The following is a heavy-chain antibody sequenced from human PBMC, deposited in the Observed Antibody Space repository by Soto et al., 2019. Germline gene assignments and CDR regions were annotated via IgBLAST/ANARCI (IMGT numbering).Heavy chain of an antibody. CDR3: AKSGGYNYGYQETDY. D-gene: IGHD5-18*01. V-gene: IGHV3-23*01. CDR2: ISGSGGST. Sequence: EVQLLESGGGLVQPGGSLRLSCAASGFTFSSYAMSWVRQAPGKGLEWDSAISGSGGSTYYVDSVKGRFTISRDNSKNTLYLQVNSLRAEDTAVYYCAKSGGYNYGYQETDYWGQGTLVTVSS. J-gene: IGHJ4*02. CDR1: GFTFSSYA.